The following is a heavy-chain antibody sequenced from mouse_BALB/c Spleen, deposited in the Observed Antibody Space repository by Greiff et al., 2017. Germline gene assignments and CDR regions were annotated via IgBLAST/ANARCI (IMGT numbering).Heavy chain of an antibody. V-gene: IGHV4-1*02. Sequence: EVKLMESGGGLVQPGGSLKLSCAASGFDFSRYWMSWVRQAPGKGLEWIGEINPDSSTINYTPSLKDKFIISRDNAKNTLYLQMSKVRSEDTALYYCARLLLRQGFAYWGQGTLVTVSA. CDR1: GFDFSRYW. CDR2: INPDSSTI. D-gene: IGHD1-1*01. J-gene: IGHJ3*01. CDR3: ARLLLRQGFAY.